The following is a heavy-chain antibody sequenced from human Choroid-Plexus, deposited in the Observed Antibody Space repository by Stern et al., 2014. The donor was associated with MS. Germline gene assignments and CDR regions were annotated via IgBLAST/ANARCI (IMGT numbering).Heavy chain of an antibody. CDR3: ARVYNTIYGIVTQRGSGMDV. V-gene: IGHV3-7*01. D-gene: IGHD3-3*01. CDR2: IKEDGTEK. CDR1: GFTFGNYW. J-gene: IGHJ6*02. Sequence: EVQLVESGGGLVQPGGSLTISCTAAGFTFGNYWMTWVRQAPGKGLEGVANIKEDGTEKNYVDPGKGRFTISRDNARNSLYLQMNSLRVEDTALYYCARVYNTIYGIVTQRGSGMDVWGQGTTVIVSS.